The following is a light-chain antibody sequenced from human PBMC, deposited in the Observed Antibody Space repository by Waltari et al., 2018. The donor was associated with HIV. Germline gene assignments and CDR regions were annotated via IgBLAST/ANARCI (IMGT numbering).Light chain of an antibody. J-gene: IGKJ4*01. Sequence: DIVLTQSPVTLSLSPGETAALSCTASQSVGYFLAWYQQKPGQAPRLLIYAASKRASGTPDRFSGSGSRTNFTLTISALEPEDFVVYYCQQRINWPLTFGGGTRVEIK. CDR3: QQRINWPLT. V-gene: IGKV3-11*01. CDR2: AAS. CDR1: QSVGYF.